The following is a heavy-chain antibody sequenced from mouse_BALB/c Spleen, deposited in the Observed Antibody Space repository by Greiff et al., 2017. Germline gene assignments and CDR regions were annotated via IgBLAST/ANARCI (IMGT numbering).Heavy chain of an antibody. CDR3: ARCQYAMDY. Sequence: EVKLQESGPGLVKPSQSLSLTCTVTGYSITSDYAWNWIRQFPGNKLEWMGYISYSGSTSYNPSLKSRISITRDTSKNQFFLQLNSVTTEDTATYYCARCQYAMDYWGQGTSVTVSS. V-gene: IGHV3-2*02. CDR1: GYSITSDYA. J-gene: IGHJ4*01. CDR2: ISYSGST.